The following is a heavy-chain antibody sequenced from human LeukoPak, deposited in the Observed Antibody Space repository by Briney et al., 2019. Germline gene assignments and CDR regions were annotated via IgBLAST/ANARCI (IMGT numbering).Heavy chain of an antibody. CDR2: IYYSGST. Sequence: SETLSLTCTVSGGSISSSSYYWGWIRQPPGKGLEWIGSIYYSGSTYYNPSLKSRVTISVDTSKNQFSLKLSSVTAADTAVYYCARCTYSYGHFGYWGQGTLVTVSS. CDR3: ARCTYSYGHFGY. V-gene: IGHV4-39*01. CDR1: GGSISSSSYY. D-gene: IGHD5-18*01. J-gene: IGHJ4*02.